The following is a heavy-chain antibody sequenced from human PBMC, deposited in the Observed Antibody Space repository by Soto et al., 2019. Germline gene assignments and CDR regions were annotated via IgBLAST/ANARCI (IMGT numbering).Heavy chain of an antibody. CDR2: VYYTGPT. V-gene: IGHV4-59*08. J-gene: IGHJ4*02. CDR3: ARHMDTSGKQAFDY. D-gene: IGHD1-1*01. Sequence: SQTLSLNCIVSGGSISGYYWSWIRQPPEKGLEWIGSVYYTGPTSYNPSLKSRVTISLDASENHFSLKLTSMTDADTAVYYCARHMDTSGKQAFDYWGQGTLVTGSS. CDR1: GGSISGYY.